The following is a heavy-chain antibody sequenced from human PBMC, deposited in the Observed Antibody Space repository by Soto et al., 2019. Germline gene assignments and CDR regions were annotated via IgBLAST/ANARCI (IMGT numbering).Heavy chain of an antibody. J-gene: IGHJ2*01. D-gene: IGHD1-1*01. V-gene: IGHV3-23*01. CDR2: IGVSPEQT. Sequence: RHALGKGLQWVSSIGVSPEQTYYLDSVKGRFTISRDSAKNTLYLQMNTLRSEDSAIYYCDLHSFPTRRSSDL. CDR3: DLHSFPTRRSSDL.